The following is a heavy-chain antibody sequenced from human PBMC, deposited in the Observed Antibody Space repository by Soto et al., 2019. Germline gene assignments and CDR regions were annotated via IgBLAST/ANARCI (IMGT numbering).Heavy chain of an antibody. CDR3: ALDRGDYYHFDH. J-gene: IGHJ4*02. CDR2: VYYSGST. V-gene: IGHV4-31*03. D-gene: IGHD3-22*01. Sequence: SETLSLTCSVSGGSISSSGYYCTWIRQHPGKGLEWIGYVYYSGSTYYNPSLKSRVTISVDTSRNQFSLNLRSVTAADTAVYYCALDRGDYYHFDHWRQGTLVTVSS. CDR1: GGSISSSGYY.